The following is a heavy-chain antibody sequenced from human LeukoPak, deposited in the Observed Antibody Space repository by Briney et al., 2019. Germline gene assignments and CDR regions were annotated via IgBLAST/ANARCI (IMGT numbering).Heavy chain of an antibody. Sequence: ASVKVSCKASGYTLTGYYMHWVRQAPGQGLEWMGWINPNSGGTNYAQKFQGRVTMTRDTSISTAYMELSRLRSDDTAVYYCARDRLTMVRGGNWFDPWGQGTLVTVSS. CDR2: INPNSGGT. D-gene: IGHD3-10*01. CDR3: ARDRLTMVRGGNWFDP. J-gene: IGHJ5*02. V-gene: IGHV1-2*02. CDR1: GYTLTGYY.